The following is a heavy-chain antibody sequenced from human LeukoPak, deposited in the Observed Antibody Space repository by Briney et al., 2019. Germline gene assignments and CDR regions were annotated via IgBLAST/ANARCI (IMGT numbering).Heavy chain of an antibody. D-gene: IGHD3-16*01. J-gene: IGHJ5*01. V-gene: IGHV3-53*01. Sequence: GGSLRLSCAASGFIVSGDFMSWVRQAPGKGLEWVSVIDSDGSTYSADSVQGRFIISRDNSRNTLHLQMTGLRAEDTAVYYCARERGRGRDSPWFDYWGQGSLVTVTS. CDR2: IDSDGST. CDR1: GFIVSGDF. CDR3: ARERGRGRDSPWFDY.